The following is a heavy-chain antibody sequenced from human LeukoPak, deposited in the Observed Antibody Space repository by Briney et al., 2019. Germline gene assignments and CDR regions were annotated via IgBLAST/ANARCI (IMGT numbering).Heavy chain of an antibody. D-gene: IGHD3-10*01. J-gene: IGHJ4*02. CDR2: ISSSGSTI. Sequence: PGGSLRLSCAASGFTFSGYYMSWIRQAPGKGLEWVSYISSSGSTIYYADSVKGRFTISRDNAKNSLYLQMNSLRAEDAAVYYCARVEDYYGSGSHIDYWGQGTLVTVSS. CDR3: ARVEDYYGSGSHIDY. V-gene: IGHV3-11*04. CDR1: GFTFSGYY.